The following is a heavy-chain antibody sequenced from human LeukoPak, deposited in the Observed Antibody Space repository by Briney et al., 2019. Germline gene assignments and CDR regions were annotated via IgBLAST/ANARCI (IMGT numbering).Heavy chain of an antibody. J-gene: IGHJ5*02. CDR1: GGSISSSSYY. V-gene: IGHV4-39*01. CDR3: ARHPKGHCSGGSCYSPWFDP. Sequence: PSETLSLTCTVSGGSISSSSYYWGWIRQPPGKGLEWIGSIYYSGSTYYNPSLKSRVTISVDTSKNQFSLKLSSVTAADTAVYYCARHPKGHCSGGSCYSPWFDPWGQGTLVTVSS. CDR2: IYYSGST. D-gene: IGHD2-15*01.